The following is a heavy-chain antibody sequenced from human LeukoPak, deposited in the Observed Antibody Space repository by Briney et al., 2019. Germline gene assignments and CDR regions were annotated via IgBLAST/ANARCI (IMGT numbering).Heavy chain of an antibody. CDR2: IYSSGST. J-gene: IGHJ6*03. V-gene: IGHV4-61*10. CDR1: GGSISSGSYY. D-gene: IGHD5-18*01. CDR3: ARTTEGGYTYDYFYYYYMDV. Sequence: SETLSLTCTVSGGSISSGSYYWSWIRQPAGKGLEWIGCIYSSGSTNYNPSLKSRVTISVDTSKNQFSLKLSSVTAADTAVYYCARTTEGGYTYDYFYYYYMDVWGKGTTVTISS.